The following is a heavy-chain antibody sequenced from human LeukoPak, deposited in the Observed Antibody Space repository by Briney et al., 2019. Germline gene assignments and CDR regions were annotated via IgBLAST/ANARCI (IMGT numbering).Heavy chain of an antibody. CDR3: AREKRDIVATNSYYFDY. CDR2: IIPIFGTA. J-gene: IGHJ4*02. D-gene: IGHD5-12*01. Sequence: VASVKVSCKVSGGTFSSYAISWVRQAPGQGLEWMGGIIPIFGTANYAQKFQGRVTITADESTSTAYMELSSLRSEDTAVHYCAREKRDIVATNSYYFDYWGQGTLVTVSS. V-gene: IGHV1-69*13. CDR1: GGTFSSYA.